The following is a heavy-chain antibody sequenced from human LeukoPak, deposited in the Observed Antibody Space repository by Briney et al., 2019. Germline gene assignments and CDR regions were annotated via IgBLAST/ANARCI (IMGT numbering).Heavy chain of an antibody. CDR2: IYYTGNA. J-gene: IGHJ4*02. D-gene: IGHD4-17*01. CDR1: GGSLSGFH. CDR3: ARAELTTTLGFDY. V-gene: IGHV4-59*08. Sequence: PSETLSLTCSVSGGSLSGFHWNWIRQSPGKGLQWIANIYYTGNADYNPSLRSRVTISVDTPKNQISLKLSSVTAADTAVYYCARAELTTTLGFDYWGQGTLVTVSS.